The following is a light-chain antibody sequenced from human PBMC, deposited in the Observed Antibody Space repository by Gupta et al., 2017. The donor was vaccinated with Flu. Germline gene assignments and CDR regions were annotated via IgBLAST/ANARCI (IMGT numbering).Light chain of an antibody. V-gene: IGLV2-14*01. CDR2: EVM. CDR3: TSFTTTSIPV. J-gene: IGLJ1*01. CDR1: SSDLRDYEF. Sequence: QSALTQPASVSGSPGQSITLSCTGTSSDLRDYEFVSWYQQHPGKVPKLLIYEVMRRPAGVSNRFDGSKSGNTASLTISGLQAEDEADYYCTSFTTTSIPVFGAGTTVTVL.